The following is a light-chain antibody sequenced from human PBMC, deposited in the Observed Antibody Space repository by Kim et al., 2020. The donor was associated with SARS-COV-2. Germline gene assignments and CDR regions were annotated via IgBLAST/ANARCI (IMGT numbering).Light chain of an antibody. J-gene: IGKJ3*01. CDR1: QSGSSNY. CDR3: HLYGSSPL. CDR2: GAS. Sequence: EIVLTQSPGTLSLSPGERVTLSCRASQSGSSNYLAWYQQKPGQAPRLLIYGASSRATDIPDRFSGSGSGTDFTLTISRLEAEDFAVYYCHLYGSSPLFGPGTKVDIK. V-gene: IGKV3-20*01.